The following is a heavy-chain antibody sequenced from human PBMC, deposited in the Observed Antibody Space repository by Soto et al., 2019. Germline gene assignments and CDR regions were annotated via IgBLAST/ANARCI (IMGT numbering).Heavy chain of an antibody. D-gene: IGHD5-12*01. CDR1: GFTFSSYS. Sequence: EVQLVESGGGLVQPGGSLRLSCAASGFTFSSYSMNWVRQAPGKGLEWVSYISSSSTIYYADSVKGRFTISRDNAKNSLYLQMNSLRAEDTAVYYCASRYSGYDEVVSHFDYWGQGTLVTVSS. CDR2: ISSSSTI. J-gene: IGHJ4*02. CDR3: ASRYSGYDEVVSHFDY. V-gene: IGHV3-48*01.